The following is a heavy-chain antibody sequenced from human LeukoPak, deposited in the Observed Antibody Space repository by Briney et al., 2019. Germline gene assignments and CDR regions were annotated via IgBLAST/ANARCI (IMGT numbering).Heavy chain of an antibody. Sequence: GGSLRLSCAASGFTFNSYAMNWVRQAPGKGLEWVGRIKSKTDGGTTDYAAPVKGRFTISRDDSKNTLYLQMNSLKTEDTAVYYCTTVDDSSSWPDAFDIWGQGTMVTVSS. D-gene: IGHD6-13*01. CDR1: GFTFNSYA. CDR3: TTVDDSSSWPDAFDI. CDR2: IKSKTDGGTT. J-gene: IGHJ3*02. V-gene: IGHV3-15*01.